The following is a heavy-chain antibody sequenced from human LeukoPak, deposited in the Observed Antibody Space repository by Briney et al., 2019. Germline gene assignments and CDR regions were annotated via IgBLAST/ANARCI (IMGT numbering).Heavy chain of an antibody. J-gene: IGHJ4*02. V-gene: IGHV3-48*04. D-gene: IGHD1-26*01. CDR2: ISSSGTTI. CDR3: ARRRDSGSLQHFDY. CDR1: GFTFSSYS. Sequence: GGSLRLSCAASGFTFSSYSMNWVRQAPGKGLEWVSYISSSGTTIYYADSVKGRFTISRDNAKNSLYLQMNSLRAEDTAVYYCARRRDSGSLQHFDYWGQGTLVTVSS.